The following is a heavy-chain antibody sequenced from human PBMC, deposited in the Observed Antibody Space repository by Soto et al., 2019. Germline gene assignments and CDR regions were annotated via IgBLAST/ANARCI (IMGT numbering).Heavy chain of an antibody. CDR3: ARFMLARYDILTGYYKGAYYYYYGMDV. J-gene: IGHJ6*02. CDR1: GGSFSGYY. Sequence: SETLSLTCAVYGGSFSGYYWSWIRQPPGKGLEWIGEINHSGSTNYNPSLKSRVTISVDTSKNQFSLKLSSVTAADTAVYYCARFMLARYDILTGYYKGAYYYYYGMDVWGQGNTVTVSS. CDR2: INHSGST. V-gene: IGHV4-34*01. D-gene: IGHD3-9*01.